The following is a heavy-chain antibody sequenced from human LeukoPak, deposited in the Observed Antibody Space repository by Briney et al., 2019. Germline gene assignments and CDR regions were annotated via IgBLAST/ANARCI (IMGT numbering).Heavy chain of an antibody. CDR2: INHSGST. CDR3: ARGENYDFWSGYSGVDY. Sequence: SETLSLTCVVYGGSFSGYYWSWIRQPPGKGLEWIGEINHSGSTNYNPSLKSRVTISVDTSKNQFSLKLSSVTAADTAVYYCARGENYDFWSGYSGVDYWGQGTLVTVSS. J-gene: IGHJ4*02. V-gene: IGHV4-34*01. D-gene: IGHD3-3*01. CDR1: GGSFSGYY.